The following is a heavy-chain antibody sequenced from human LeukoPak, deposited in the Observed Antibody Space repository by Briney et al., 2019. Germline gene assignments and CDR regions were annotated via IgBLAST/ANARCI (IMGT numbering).Heavy chain of an antibody. V-gene: IGHV3-64*01. CDR2: ISSNGGST. Sequence: GGSLRLSCAASGFTFSSCAMHWVRQAPGKGLEYVSAISSNGGSTYYANSVKGRFTISRDNSKNTLYPQMGSLRAEDMAVYYCARAVAVFPFDYWGQGTLVTVSS. D-gene: IGHD6-19*01. CDR1: GFTFSSCA. CDR3: ARAVAVFPFDY. J-gene: IGHJ4*02.